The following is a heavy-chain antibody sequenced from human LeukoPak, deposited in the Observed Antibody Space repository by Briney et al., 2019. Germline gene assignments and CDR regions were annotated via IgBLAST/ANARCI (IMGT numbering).Heavy chain of an antibody. CDR3: AKSPLTAVTAYFDY. V-gene: IGHV3-48*01. Sequence: PGGSLRLSCAASGFAVSSNYMSWVRQAPGKGLEWVSYISGSSGIIDYADSVRGRFTISRDNAKNSLYLQMNSLRAEDTAVYYCAKSPLTAVTAYFDYWGQGTLVTVSS. J-gene: IGHJ4*02. CDR2: ISGSSGII. D-gene: IGHD2-15*01. CDR1: GFAVSSNY.